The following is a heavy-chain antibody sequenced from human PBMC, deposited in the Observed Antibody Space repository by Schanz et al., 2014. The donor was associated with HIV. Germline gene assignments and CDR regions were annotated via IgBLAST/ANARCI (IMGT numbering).Heavy chain of an antibody. D-gene: IGHD2-2*01. CDR3: AKVGRIYSTTWIDY. CDR1: GFTFSTYV. J-gene: IGHJ4*02. CDR2: ISWKSDSI. V-gene: IGHV3-NL1*01. Sequence: QVQLVESGGRVVQPGRSLRLSCAASGFTFSTYVMHWVRQAPGKGLEWVSGISWKSDSIGYADSVKGRFTISRDNSKNTLYLQMNSLRREDTAVYYCAKVGRIYSTTWIDYWGQGTLVTVSS.